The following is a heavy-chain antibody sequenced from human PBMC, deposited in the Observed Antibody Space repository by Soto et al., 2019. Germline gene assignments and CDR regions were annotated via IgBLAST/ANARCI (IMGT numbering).Heavy chain of an antibody. CDR1: GYSFASCC. D-gene: IGHD4-17*01. CDR2: ISAYNGNT. J-gene: IGHJ1*01. CDR3: ARDQVKGTMTIL. Sequence: TSVKVHSKSSGYSFASCCMSWVRQAQGQGLEWMGWISAYNGNTNYAQKLQGRVTMTTDNSKNTMYLQMNSLSAEDTVVYHCARDQVKGTMTILWGQGTLVTVSS. V-gene: IGHV1-18*04.